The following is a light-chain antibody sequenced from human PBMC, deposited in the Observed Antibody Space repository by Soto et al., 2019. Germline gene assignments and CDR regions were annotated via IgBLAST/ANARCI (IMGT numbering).Light chain of an antibody. J-gene: IGKJ4*01. CDR3: QQYNTYPLT. Sequence: DIQMTQSPSSLSASVGDRVTITCRASQSISSYLNWYQQKPGKAPKILINKASNLESGVPSRFSGSGSGTEFTLTISSLQPDDFATYYCQQYNTYPLTFGGGTKVEIK. CDR1: QSISSY. CDR2: KAS. V-gene: IGKV1-5*03.